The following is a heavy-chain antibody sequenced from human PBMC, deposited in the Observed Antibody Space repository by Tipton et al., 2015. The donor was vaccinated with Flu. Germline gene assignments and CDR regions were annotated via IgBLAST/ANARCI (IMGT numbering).Heavy chain of an antibody. V-gene: IGHV3-74*01. CDR3: ARRGFGELVYYYYYMDV. Sequence: SLRLSCAASGFTFSSYAMSWVRQAPGKGLVWVSRINSDGSSTSYADSVKGRFTISRDNAKNTLYLQMNSLRAEDTAVYYCARRGFGELVYYYYYMDVWGKGTTVTVSS. D-gene: IGHD3-10*01. J-gene: IGHJ6*03. CDR1: GFTFSSYA. CDR2: INSDGSST.